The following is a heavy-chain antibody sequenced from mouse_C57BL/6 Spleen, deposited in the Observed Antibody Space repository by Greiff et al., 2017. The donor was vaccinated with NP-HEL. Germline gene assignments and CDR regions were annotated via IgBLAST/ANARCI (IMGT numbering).Heavy chain of an antibody. CDR1: GYAFSSSW. J-gene: IGHJ2*01. CDR3: AREGGDYYGPYFDY. CDR2: IYPGDGDT. D-gene: IGHD2-1*01. V-gene: IGHV1-82*01. Sequence: QVQLQQSGPELVKPGASVKISCKASGYAFSSSWMNWVKQRPGKGLEWIGRIYPGDGDTNYNGKFKGKATLTADKSSSTAYMQLSSRTSEDSAVYFCAREGGDYYGPYFDYWGQGTTLTVSS.